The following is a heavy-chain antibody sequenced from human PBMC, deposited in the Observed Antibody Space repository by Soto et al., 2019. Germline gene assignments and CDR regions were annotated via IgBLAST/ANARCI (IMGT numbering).Heavy chain of an antibody. D-gene: IGHD2-15*01. V-gene: IGHV1-69*12. J-gene: IGHJ6*02. Sequence: QVQLVQSGAEVKKPGSSVKVSCKASGGAFSDYAFSWVRQAPGQGLEWLGGIMPIFRAPDYAQKFQGRVTITAHEFTRTAYMEMNSVRSEDTAVYYCASWLKGPDIGNYYYGMDVWGQGTTVTVS. CDR2: IMPIFRAP. CDR3: ASWLKGPDIGNYYYGMDV. CDR1: GGAFSDYA.